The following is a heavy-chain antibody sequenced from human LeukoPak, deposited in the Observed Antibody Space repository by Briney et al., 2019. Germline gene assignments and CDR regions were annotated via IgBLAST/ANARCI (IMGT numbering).Heavy chain of an antibody. CDR3: AKDSYRTIVVVPAAIWDY. D-gene: IGHD2-2*01. CDR1: GFTFSSYA. Sequence: QPGGSLRLSCAASGFTFSSYAMSWVRQAPGKGLEWVSAIRGSGGSTYYADSVKGRFTISRDNSKNTLYLQMNSLRAEDTAVYYCAKDSYRTIVVVPAAIWDYWGQGTLVTVSS. CDR2: IRGSGGST. J-gene: IGHJ4*02. V-gene: IGHV3-23*01.